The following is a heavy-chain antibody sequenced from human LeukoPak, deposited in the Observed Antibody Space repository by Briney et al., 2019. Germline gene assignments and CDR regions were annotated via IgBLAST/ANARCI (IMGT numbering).Heavy chain of an antibody. CDR2: INAGNGNT. Sequence: GASVKVSCKASGYTFTSYAMHWVRQAPGQRLEWMGWINAGNGNTKYSQKFQGRVTITRDTSASTAYMELSSLRSEDTAVYYCAREDYYGSGSYYYYYGMDVWGQGTTVTVSS. D-gene: IGHD3-10*01. V-gene: IGHV1-3*01. CDR3: AREDYYGSGSYYYYYGMDV. J-gene: IGHJ6*02. CDR1: GYTFTSYA.